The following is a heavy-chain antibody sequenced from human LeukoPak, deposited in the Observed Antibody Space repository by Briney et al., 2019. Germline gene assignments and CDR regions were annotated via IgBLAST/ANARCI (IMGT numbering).Heavy chain of an antibody. J-gene: IGHJ6*03. V-gene: IGHV3-48*01. CDR1: GFTFSSYS. CDR2: ISSSSSTI. D-gene: IGHD6-13*01. CDR3: ARVIAAADTSGYYYYYMDV. Sequence: PGGSLGLSCAASGFTFSSYSMNWVRQAPGKGLEWVSYISSSSSTIYYADSVKGRFTISRDNAKNSLYLQMNSLRAEDTAVYYCARVIAAADTSGYYYYYMDVWGKGTTVTISS.